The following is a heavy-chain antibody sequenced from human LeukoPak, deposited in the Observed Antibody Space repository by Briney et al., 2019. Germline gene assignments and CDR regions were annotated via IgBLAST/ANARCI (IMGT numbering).Heavy chain of an antibody. CDR1: GFTFSTYN. CDR2: ISSGSGYI. D-gene: IGHD1-1*01. V-gene: IGHV3-21*01. CDR3: AREGGGIDY. J-gene: IGHJ4*02. Sequence: GGSLRLSCAASGFTFSTYNMNWVRRAPGKGLEWVSSISSGSGYIYHADSVKGRFIISRDNAKNSLYLQMNSLRAEDTAVYYCAREGGGIDYWGQGTLVTVSS.